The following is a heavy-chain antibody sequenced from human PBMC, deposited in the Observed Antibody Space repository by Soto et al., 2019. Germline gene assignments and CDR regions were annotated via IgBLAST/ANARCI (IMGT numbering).Heavy chain of an antibody. CDR1: GFTFSSYG. V-gene: IGHV3-33*01. Sequence: QVQLVESGGGVVQPGRSLRLSCAASGFTFSSYGMHWVRQAPGKGLEWVAVIWYAGSNKYYADSVKGRFTISRDNSKNTLYLQMTSLRAEDTAVYYCASVDYYDSSGNIDYWGQGTLVTVSS. D-gene: IGHD3-22*01. CDR3: ASVDYYDSSGNIDY. J-gene: IGHJ4*02. CDR2: IWYAGSNK.